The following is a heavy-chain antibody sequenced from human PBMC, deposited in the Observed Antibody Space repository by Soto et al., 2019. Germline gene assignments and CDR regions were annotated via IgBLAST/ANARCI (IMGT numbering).Heavy chain of an antibody. D-gene: IGHD3-3*01. Sequence: PGGSLRLSCAASGFTFSSYSMNWVRQAPGKGLEWVSSISSSSSYIYYADSVKGRFTISRDNAKNTLYLQMNSLRAEDTAVYYCARGTAFFEWSGARGIAASGLWFDLWGQGTLVTVSS. CDR1: GFTFSSYS. CDR2: ISSSSSYI. V-gene: IGHV3-21*01. CDR3: ARGTAFFEWSGARGIAASGLWFDL. J-gene: IGHJ5*02.